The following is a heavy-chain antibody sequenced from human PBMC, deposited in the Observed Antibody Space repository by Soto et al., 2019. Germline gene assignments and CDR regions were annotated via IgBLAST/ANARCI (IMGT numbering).Heavy chain of an antibody. V-gene: IGHV1-18*01. D-gene: IGHD6-19*01. CDR3: ASETAVAGSYYFDY. J-gene: IGHJ4*02. CDR2: ISAYNGNT. CDR1: GYTFTSYC. Sequence: SLKVSFKSSGYTFTSYCISCLRQAPGQCLEWMGWISAYNGNTNYAQKLQGRVTMTTDTSTSTAYMELRSLRSDDTAVYYCASETAVAGSYYFDYWGQGTLVTVSS.